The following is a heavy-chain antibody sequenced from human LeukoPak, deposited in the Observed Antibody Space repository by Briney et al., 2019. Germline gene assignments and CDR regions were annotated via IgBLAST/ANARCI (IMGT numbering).Heavy chain of an antibody. J-gene: IGHJ3*01. Sequence: GGSLRLSCVASGFTFSTYWMHWVRRGPGKGLVWVSRINSDGRDTFYADSVTGRFTISRDNAKNTLYLQVDSLGAEDTAVYYCARGGRDHAFDVWGQGTMVTVSS. D-gene: IGHD2-21*02. CDR3: ARGGRDHAFDV. CDR2: INSDGRDT. CDR1: GFTFSTYW. V-gene: IGHV3-74*01.